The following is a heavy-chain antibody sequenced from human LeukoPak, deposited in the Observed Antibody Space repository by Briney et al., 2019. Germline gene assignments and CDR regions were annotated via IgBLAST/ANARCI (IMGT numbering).Heavy chain of an antibody. CDR2: VNPKTGGT. Sequence: ASVKDSCKAFGYSFTGYHLHWVRQAPRQGLEWMGWVNPKTGGTNYARKFQGRVTMTRDTSINTVNMELSRLTSDDTAVYYCAREFSSKLEWLAYVTGDDAFDVWGKGTMITVS. D-gene: IGHD3-3*01. CDR1: GYSFTGYH. CDR3: AREFSSKLEWLAYVTGDDAFDV. J-gene: IGHJ3*01. V-gene: IGHV1-2*02.